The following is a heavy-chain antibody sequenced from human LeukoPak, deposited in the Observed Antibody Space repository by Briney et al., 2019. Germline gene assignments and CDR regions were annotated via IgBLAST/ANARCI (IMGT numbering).Heavy chain of an antibody. V-gene: IGHV3-23*01. Sequence: AGGSLRLSCAASGFTFSSYAMSWVRQAPGKGLEWVSAISGSGGSTYYADSVKGRFTISRDNSKNTLYLQMNSLRAEDTAVYYCATTREWELRIDYWGQGTLVTVSS. J-gene: IGHJ4*02. CDR3: ATTREWELRIDY. CDR1: GFTFSSYA. D-gene: IGHD1-26*01. CDR2: ISGSGGST.